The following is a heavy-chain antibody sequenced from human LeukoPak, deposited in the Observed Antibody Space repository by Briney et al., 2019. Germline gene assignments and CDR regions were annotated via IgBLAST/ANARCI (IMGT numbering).Heavy chain of an antibody. Sequence: GGSLRLSCAASGFTFASYSMNWVRQAPGKGMEWVSSISGDSTYIYNAGSVKGRFTISRDNAQASLYLQMISLRADDTAVYYCARVSGRLERQSDLDYWGQGTLVIVSS. D-gene: IGHD1-1*01. J-gene: IGHJ4*02. CDR1: GFTFASYS. V-gene: IGHV3-21*01. CDR2: ISGDSTYI. CDR3: ARVSGRLERQSDLDY.